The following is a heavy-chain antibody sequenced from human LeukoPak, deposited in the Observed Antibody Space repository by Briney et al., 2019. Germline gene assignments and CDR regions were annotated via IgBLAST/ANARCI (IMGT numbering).Heavy chain of an antibody. V-gene: IGHV3-21*01. J-gene: IGHJ1*01. CDR1: GFTFSSYS. Sequence: GGSLRLSCAASGFTFSSYSMNWVRQAPGKGLEWVSSISSSSYIYYADSVKGRFTISRDNAKNSLYPQMNSLRAEDTAVYYCARDSAVDCSGGSCYSDFQHWGQGTLVTVSS. CDR3: ARDSAVDCSGGSCYSDFQH. CDR2: ISSSSYI. D-gene: IGHD2-15*01.